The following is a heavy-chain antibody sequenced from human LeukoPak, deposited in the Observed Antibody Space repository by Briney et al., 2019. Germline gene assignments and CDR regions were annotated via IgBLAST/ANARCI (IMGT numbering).Heavy chain of an antibody. CDR2: ISYDGSNK. J-gene: IGHJ4*02. CDR3: ARVKDPYYYDSSGYYDDY. D-gene: IGHD3-22*01. CDR1: GFTLSSYA. V-gene: IGHV3-30-3*01. Sequence: GGSLRLSCAASGFTLSSYAMHWVRQAPGKGLEWVAVISYDGSNKYYADSVKGRFTISRDNSKNTLYLQMNSLRAEDTAVYYCARVKDPYYYDSSGYYDDYWGQGTLVTVSS.